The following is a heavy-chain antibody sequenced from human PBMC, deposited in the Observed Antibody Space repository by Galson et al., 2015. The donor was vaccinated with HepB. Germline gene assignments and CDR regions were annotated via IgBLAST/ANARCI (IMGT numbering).Heavy chain of an antibody. J-gene: IGHJ4*02. V-gene: IGHV4-39*01. CDR3: ARPRYCSSATCTAAFDS. Sequence: SETLSLTCSVSGGSIVSSSHYWGWIRQPPGTGLEWIGRIYYGGSGTTLYNPSLKSRVTISVDPTRNQFSLELRSVTAADTAVYYCARPRYCSSATCTAAFDSWGQGILVTVSS. CDR1: GGSIVSSSHY. D-gene: IGHD2-2*01. CDR2: IYYGGSGTT.